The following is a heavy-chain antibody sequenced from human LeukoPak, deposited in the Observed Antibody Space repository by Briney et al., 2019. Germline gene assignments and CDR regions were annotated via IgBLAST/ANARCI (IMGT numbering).Heavy chain of an antibody. CDR1: GFTFTSPA. J-gene: IGHJ6*02. CDR2: IVVGSGNT. CDR3: AADMGYDFTPTHYYYYGMDV. Sequence: GASVKVSCKASGFTFTSPAVQWVRQARGQRLEWIGWIVVGSGNTNYAQKFQERVTITRDMSTSTAYMELSSLRSEDTAVYYCAADMGYDFTPTHYYYYGMDVWGQGTTVTVSS. V-gene: IGHV1-58*01. D-gene: IGHD2-8*01.